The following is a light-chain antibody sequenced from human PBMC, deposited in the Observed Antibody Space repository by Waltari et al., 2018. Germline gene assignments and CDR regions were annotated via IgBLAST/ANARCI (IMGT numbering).Light chain of an antibody. CDR2: KAN. CDR3: ALYMGSGIWV. J-gene: IGLJ3*02. V-gene: IGLV8-61*01. Sequence: QTVVTQEPSFSVSPGGTVTLPCALSSGSPSTTSYATWYQQTPGQAPRTLVYKANARSSGVPDRFSGSILGNTAALTITGAQADDESDYYCALYMGSGIWVFGGGTRLTVL. CDR1: SGSPSTTSY.